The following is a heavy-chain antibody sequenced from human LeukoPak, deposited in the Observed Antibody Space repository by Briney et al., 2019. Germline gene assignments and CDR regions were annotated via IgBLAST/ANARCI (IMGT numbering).Heavy chain of an antibody. CDR1: GFTFSSYA. CDR2: ITSSAHIQ. J-gene: IGHJ4*02. D-gene: IGHD3-10*01. V-gene: IGHV3-23*01. Sequence: GGSLRLSCAASGFTFSSYAMTWVRQAPGKGLEWVSGITSSAHIQYYANSVKGRFSISRDNSNNTLYLQISGLRAEDTALYYCARVRDYYGSGSYYTFDYWGQGTLVTVSS. CDR3: ARVRDYYGSGSYYTFDY.